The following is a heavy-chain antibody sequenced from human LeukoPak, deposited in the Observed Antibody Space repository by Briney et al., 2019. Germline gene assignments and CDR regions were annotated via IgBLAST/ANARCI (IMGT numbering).Heavy chain of an antibody. Sequence: PGGSLRLSCAASGFTFDDYAMHWVRQAPGKGLEWVSAISGSGGRTYYADSVKGRFTISRDNSKNTLYLQMNSLRAEDTAVYYCARSARPLYSKLDYYYYYYMDVWGKGTTVTVSS. CDR2: ISGSGGRT. CDR3: ARSARPLYSKLDYYYYYYMDV. CDR1: GFTFDDYA. V-gene: IGHV3-23*01. J-gene: IGHJ6*03. D-gene: IGHD4-11*01.